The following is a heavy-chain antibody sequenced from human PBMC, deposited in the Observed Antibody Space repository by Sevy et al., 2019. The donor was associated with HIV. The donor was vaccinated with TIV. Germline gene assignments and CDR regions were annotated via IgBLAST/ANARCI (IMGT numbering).Heavy chain of an antibody. D-gene: IGHD6-13*01. CDR2: IYSGGTT. V-gene: IGHV3-66*01. J-gene: IGHJ6*02. Sequence: GGSLRLSCAASGFTVSSDYMTWVRQAPGKGLEWVSVIYSGGTTYYADSVKDRFTISRDNSKNTVYLQMNSLRAEDTAVYYCARESSSTWQAGYYGMAVWGQGTTVTVSS. CDR3: ARESSSTWQAGYYGMAV. CDR1: GFTVSSDY.